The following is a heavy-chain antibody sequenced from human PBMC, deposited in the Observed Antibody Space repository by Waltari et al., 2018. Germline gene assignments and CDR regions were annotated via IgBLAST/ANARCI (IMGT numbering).Heavy chain of an antibody. CDR1: GFTFSSYG. CDR2: ISYDGSNK. Sequence: QVQLVESGGGVVQPGRSLRLSCAASGFTFSSYGMHWVRQAPGKGLEWVAVISYDGSNKYYADSVKGRFTISRDNSKNTLYLQMNSLRAEDTAVYYCAAYSSSWNYWGQGTLVTVSS. CDR3: AAYSSSWNY. J-gene: IGHJ4*02. D-gene: IGHD6-13*01. V-gene: IGHV3-30*03.